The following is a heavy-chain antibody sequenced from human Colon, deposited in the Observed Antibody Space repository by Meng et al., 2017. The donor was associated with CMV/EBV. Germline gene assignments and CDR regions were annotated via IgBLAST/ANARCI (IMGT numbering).Heavy chain of an antibody. V-gene: IGHV4-39*07. D-gene: IGHD1-26*01. Sequence: QLRRSAPELGAPAETPSLTCTPFGDPSSSGSHSWAWFRQPPGKRLEWIGSMYFSGIADYNPSLKSRVTISLHATQKQFSLRLTSVTAADSAVYFCARDLTNKWFYYWGQGTLVTVSS. J-gene: IGHJ4*02. CDR3: ARDLTNKWFYY. CDR2: MYFSGIA. CDR1: GDPSSSGSHS.